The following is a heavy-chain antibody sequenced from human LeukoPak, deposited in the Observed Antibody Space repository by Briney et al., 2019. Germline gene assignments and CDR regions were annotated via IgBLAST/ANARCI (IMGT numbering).Heavy chain of an antibody. D-gene: IGHD3-22*01. V-gene: IGHV1-46*01. CDR3: AGEGSGYYDSSGSDY. J-gene: IGHJ4*02. CDR2: INPSGGST. CDR1: GYTFTDYY. Sequence: ASVKVSCKTSGYTFTDYYMHWVRQAPGQGLEWMGIINPSGGSTSYAQKFQGRVTMTRDTSTSTVYMELSSLRSEDTAVYYCAGEGSGYYDSSGSDYWGQGTLVTVSS.